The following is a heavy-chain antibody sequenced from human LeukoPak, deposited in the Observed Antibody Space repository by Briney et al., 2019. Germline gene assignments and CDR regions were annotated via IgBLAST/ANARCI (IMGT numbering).Heavy chain of an antibody. CDR1: GYTLTSYG. V-gene: IGHV1-18*01. D-gene: IGHD3-3*01. CDR3: VRGVKNYDFWSGYYLDY. CDR2: ISAYNGNT. Sequence: ASVKASCKASGYTLTSYGISWVRQAPGQGLEWMGWISAYNGNTNYAQKLQGRVTMTTDTSTSTAYMELRSLRSDDTAVYYCVRGVKNYDFWSGYYLDYWGQGTLVTVSS. J-gene: IGHJ4*02.